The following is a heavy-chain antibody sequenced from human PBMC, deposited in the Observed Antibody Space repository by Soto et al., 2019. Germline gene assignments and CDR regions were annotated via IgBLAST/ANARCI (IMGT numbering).Heavy chain of an antibody. Sequence: EVQLVESGGGLVQPGESLRLSCVASGFALSNYWINWVRQAPGKGLEWVANIKQDGSEKNVVASVKGRFTISRDNASNSLYLQMNSLRAEDTAAYFCSTETSTWGCWGQGTLVTVSS. J-gene: IGHJ4*02. V-gene: IGHV3-7*05. CDR2: IKQDGSEK. CDR1: GFALSNYW. CDR3: STETSTWGC. D-gene: IGHD7-27*01.